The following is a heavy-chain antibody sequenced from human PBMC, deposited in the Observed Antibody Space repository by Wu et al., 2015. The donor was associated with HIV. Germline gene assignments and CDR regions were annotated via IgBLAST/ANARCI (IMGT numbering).Heavy chain of an antibody. CDR3: ARGYYDSSGSSRRWYFDL. Sequence: QVQLVQSGAEVKKPGSSVKVSCKASGDTLSTYAVSWVRQAPGQGLEWMGRIIPIFGTTDYAQSFQGRLTITAGESTNTVYMELSSLRPDDTAVYYCARGYYDSSGSSRRWYFDLWGRGTLVTVSS. CDR2: IIPIFGTT. D-gene: IGHD3-22*01. V-gene: IGHV1-69*13. J-gene: IGHJ2*01. CDR1: GDTLSTYA.